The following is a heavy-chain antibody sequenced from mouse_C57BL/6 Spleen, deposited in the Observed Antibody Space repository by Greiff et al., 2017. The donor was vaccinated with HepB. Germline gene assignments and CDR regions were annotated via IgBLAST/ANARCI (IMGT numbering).Heavy chain of an antibody. V-gene: IGHV10-1*01. J-gene: IGHJ3*01. CDR3: VRPLYHGYSSFAY. Sequence: EVQLVESGGGLVQPKGSLKLSCAASGFSFNTYAMNWVRQAPGKGLEWVARIRSKSNNYATYYADSVKDRFTISRDDSESMLYLQMNNLKTEDTAMYYCVRPLYHGYSSFAYWGKGTLVTVSA. D-gene: IGHD2-3*01. CDR1: GFSFNTYA. CDR2: IRSKSNNYAT.